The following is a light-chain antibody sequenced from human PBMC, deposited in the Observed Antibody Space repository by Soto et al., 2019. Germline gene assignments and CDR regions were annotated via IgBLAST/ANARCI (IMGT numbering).Light chain of an antibody. Sequence: EIVLTQSPGTLSLSPGETATLSCRASETVDTSSLGWYQQKPGRAPSLLIYSASRRARGIPDRFSASGFATDFTLTISRLEPEDFAVYYCQQYSSSRTFGQGTKVEIK. CDR1: ETVDTSS. J-gene: IGKJ1*01. V-gene: IGKV3-20*01. CDR2: SAS. CDR3: QQYSSSRT.